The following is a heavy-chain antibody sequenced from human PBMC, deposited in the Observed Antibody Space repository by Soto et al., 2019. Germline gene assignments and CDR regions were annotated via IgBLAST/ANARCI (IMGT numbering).Heavy chain of an antibody. V-gene: IGHV4-61*01. CDR1: GGSVSSGSYY. Sequence: SETLSLTCTVSGGSVSSGSYYWSWIRQPPGKGLEWIGYIYYSGSTNYNPSLKSRVTISVDTSKNQFSLKLSSVTAADTAVYYCARDKVYAIQSGDYYGMDVWGQRTTVTVSS. D-gene: IGHD2-8*01. CDR2: IYYSGST. J-gene: IGHJ6*02. CDR3: ARDKVYAIQSGDYYGMDV.